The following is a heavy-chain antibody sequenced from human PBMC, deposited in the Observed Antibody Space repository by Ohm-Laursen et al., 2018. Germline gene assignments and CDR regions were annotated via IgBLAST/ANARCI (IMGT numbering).Heavy chain of an antibody. CDR1: GYSFTSYD. CDR3: ASIYYYDSSGSD. V-gene: IGHV1-2*02. D-gene: IGHD3-22*01. Sequence: SSVKVSCKASGYSFTSYDINWVRQATGQGLEWMGWINPNSGGTNYAQKFQGRVTMTRDTSISTAYMELSRLRSEDTAVYYCASIYYYDSSGSDWGQGTLVTVSS. J-gene: IGHJ4*02. CDR2: INPNSGGT.